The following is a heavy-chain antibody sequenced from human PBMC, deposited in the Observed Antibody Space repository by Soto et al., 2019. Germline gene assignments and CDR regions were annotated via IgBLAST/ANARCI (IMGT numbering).Heavy chain of an antibody. V-gene: IGHV4-61*01. CDR3: ARDDRDDSSGYDY. D-gene: IGHD3-22*01. Sequence: SETLSLTCTVSGGSVSSGSYYWSWIRQPPGKGLEWIGYIYYSGSTNYNPSLKSRVTISVDTSKNQFSLKLSSVTAADTAVYYCARDDRDDSSGYDYWGQGTLVTVSS. CDR1: GGSVSSGSYY. J-gene: IGHJ4*02. CDR2: IYYSGST.